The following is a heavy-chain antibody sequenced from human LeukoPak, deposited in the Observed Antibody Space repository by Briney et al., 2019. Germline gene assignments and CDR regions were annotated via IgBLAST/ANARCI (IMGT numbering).Heavy chain of an antibody. D-gene: IGHD4-17*01. CDR3: ARLKDYGDYFRFDY. V-gene: IGHV1-8*03. Sequence: ASVKVSCKASGYTFTSYDINWGRQATGQGLEWMGWMNPNSGNTGYAQNFQGRVTITRNTSISTAYMELSSLRSEDTAVYYCARLKDYGDYFRFDYWGQGTLVTVSS. CDR1: GYTFTSYD. CDR2: MNPNSGNT. J-gene: IGHJ4*02.